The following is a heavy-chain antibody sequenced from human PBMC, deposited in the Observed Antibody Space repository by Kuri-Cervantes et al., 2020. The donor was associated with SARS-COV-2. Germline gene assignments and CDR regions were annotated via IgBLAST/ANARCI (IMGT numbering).Heavy chain of an antibody. CDR3: ARDVVHTYGWGAFDY. J-gene: IGHJ4*02. Sequence: SCTVSGASISNGSYYWSWIRQPAGKGLEWIGRFYTTERINYNPSLKSRVTISVDTSKNQFSLRLTSVTAADTAVYYCARDVVHTYGWGAFDYWGQGSLVTVSS. V-gene: IGHV4-61*02. CDR1: GASISNGSYY. CDR2: FYTTERI. D-gene: IGHD3-10*01.